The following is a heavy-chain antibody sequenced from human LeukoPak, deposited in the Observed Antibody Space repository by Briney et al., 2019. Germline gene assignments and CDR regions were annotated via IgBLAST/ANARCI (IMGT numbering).Heavy chain of an antibody. D-gene: IGHD2-2*01. Sequence: ASVKVSCKASGYTFTGYYMHWVRQAPGQGLEWMGWINPNSGGTNYAQKFQGRVTMARDTSISTAYMELSRLRSDDTAVYYCARDSHHNLRRYCSSTSCYGLDPWGQGTLVTASS. J-gene: IGHJ5*02. CDR2: INPNSGGT. CDR3: ARDSHHNLRRYCSSTSCYGLDP. CDR1: GYTFTGYY. V-gene: IGHV1-2*02.